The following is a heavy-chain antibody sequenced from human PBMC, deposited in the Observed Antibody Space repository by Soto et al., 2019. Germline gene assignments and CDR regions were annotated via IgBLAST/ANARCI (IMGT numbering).Heavy chain of an antibody. CDR3: ARGLRLRGYYYYGMDV. Sequence: SETLSLTCAVYVGSFSGYYWGWIRQPPGKGLEWIGEINHSGSTNYNPSLKSRVTISVDTSKNQFSLKLSSVTAADTAVYYCARGLRLRGYYYYGMDVWGQGTTVTVS. V-gene: IGHV4-34*01. CDR1: VGSFSGYY. D-gene: IGHD5-18*01. CDR2: INHSGST. J-gene: IGHJ6*02.